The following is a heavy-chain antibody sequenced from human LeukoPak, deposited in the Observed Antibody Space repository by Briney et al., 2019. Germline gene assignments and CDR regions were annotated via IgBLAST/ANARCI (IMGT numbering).Heavy chain of an antibody. Sequence: GASVKVSCKASGYTFTSYGISWVRQAPGQGLEWMGRIIPIFGTANYAQKFQGRVTITTDESTSTAYMELSSLRSEDTAVYYCARLNLDSGGSWYYFDYWGQGTLVTVSS. V-gene: IGHV1-69*05. D-gene: IGHD2-15*01. CDR1: GYTFTSYG. J-gene: IGHJ4*02. CDR3: ARLNLDSGGSWYYFDY. CDR2: IIPIFGTA.